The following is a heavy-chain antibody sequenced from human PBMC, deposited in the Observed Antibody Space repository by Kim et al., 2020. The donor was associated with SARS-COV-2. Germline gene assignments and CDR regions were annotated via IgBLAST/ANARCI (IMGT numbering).Heavy chain of an antibody. CDR2: IYYSGST. CDR3: ARRGADGGYCSSTSCYYYGY. D-gene: IGHD2-2*01. Sequence: SETLSLTCTVSGGSISSSSYYWGWIRQPPGKWLEWIGSIYYSGSTYYNPSLKSRVTISVDTSKNQFSLKLSSVTAADTAVYYCARRGADGGYCSSTSCYYYGYWGQGTLVTVSS. CDR1: GGSISSSSYY. V-gene: IGHV4-39*01. J-gene: IGHJ4*02.